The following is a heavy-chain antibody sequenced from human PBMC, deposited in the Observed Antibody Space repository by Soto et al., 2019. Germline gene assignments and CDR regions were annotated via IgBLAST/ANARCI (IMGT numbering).Heavy chain of an antibody. CDR1: GGSVTNSSYY. CDR3: VSQRTTVPTQAYFDY. CDR2: VYYRGRS. J-gene: IGHJ4*02. Sequence: TSETLSLTCTVSGGSVTNSSYYWGWIRQSPGKGLEWIGSVYYRGRSYSKSSVKSRVTISVDTSKNRFSLSLNSVTASDTAVYFCVSQRTTVPTQAYFDYWGPGALVPSPQ. V-gene: IGHV4-39*01. D-gene: IGHD4-17*01.